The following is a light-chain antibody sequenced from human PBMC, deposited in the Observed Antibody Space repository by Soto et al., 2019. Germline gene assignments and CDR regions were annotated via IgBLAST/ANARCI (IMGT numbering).Light chain of an antibody. J-gene: IGKJ3*01. CDR2: AAS. V-gene: IGKV1-27*01. CDR3: QKYSSVPV. Sequence: DIQMTQSPTSLSASVGARVTITCRASQGIRNFVAWYQQKQGKAPKLLFYAASTLQSGVPSRFSGSGSGTDFTLTINSLQPEDVATYSCQKYSSVPVFGPGTKVEIK. CDR1: QGIRNF.